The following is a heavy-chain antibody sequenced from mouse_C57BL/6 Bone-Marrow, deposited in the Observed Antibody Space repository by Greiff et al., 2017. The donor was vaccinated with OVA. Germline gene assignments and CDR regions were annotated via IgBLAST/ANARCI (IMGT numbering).Heavy chain of an antibody. CDR2: ISDGGSYT. CDR3: ARDRDYSYYAMDY. J-gene: IGHJ4*01. Sequence: EVQGAESGGGLVKPGGSLKLSCAASGFTFSSYAMSWVRQTPEKRLEWVATISDGGSYTYYPDNVKGRFTISRDNAKNNLYLQMSHLKSEDTAMYYCARDRDYSYYAMDYWGQGTSVTVSS. CDR1: GFTFSSYA. V-gene: IGHV5-4*01. D-gene: IGHD1-1*01.